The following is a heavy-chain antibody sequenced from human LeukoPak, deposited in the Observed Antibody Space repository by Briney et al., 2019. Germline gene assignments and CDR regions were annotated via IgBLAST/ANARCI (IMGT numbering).Heavy chain of an antibody. Sequence: PGGSLRLSCAASGFIFSSYAMSWVRQAPGKGQEWVSAISGSGGNTPYADSVKGRFTISRDNSKNTLYLQMNSLRAEDTAVYYCARHQSGYNRPIDYWGQGTLVTVSS. CDR3: ARHQSGYNRPIDY. V-gene: IGHV3-23*01. CDR1: GFIFSSYA. CDR2: ISGSGGNT. J-gene: IGHJ4*02. D-gene: IGHD5-24*01.